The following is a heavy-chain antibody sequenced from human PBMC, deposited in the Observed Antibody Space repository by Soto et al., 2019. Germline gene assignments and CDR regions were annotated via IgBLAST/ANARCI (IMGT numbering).Heavy chain of an antibody. V-gene: IGHV4-30-2*01. J-gene: IGHJ4*02. CDR3: ARSYSGGDAYFDY. CDR2: IYQSGST. D-gene: IGHD2-21*02. CDR1: GGSISSGGYA. Sequence: SETLSLTGAVSGGSISSGGYAWAWIRQPPGKGLEWVGYIYQSGSTYYNPSLKSRVTIAADRSKNQFSLNLASVTAADTAVYYCARSYSGGDAYFDYWGQGTVVTVSS.